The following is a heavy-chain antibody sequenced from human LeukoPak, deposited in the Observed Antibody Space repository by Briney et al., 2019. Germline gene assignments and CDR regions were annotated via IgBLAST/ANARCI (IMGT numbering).Heavy chain of an antibody. V-gene: IGHV4-38-2*02. Sequence: SETLSLTCTVSGYSISSGYYWGWTRQPPGKGLEWIGSIYHSGSTYYNPSLKSRVTISVDTSKNHFSLNLSSVTAADTAVYYCVESSSPYYMDVWGKGTTVTISS. CDR1: GYSISSGYY. D-gene: IGHD3-3*01. CDR2: IYHSGST. CDR3: VESSSPYYMDV. J-gene: IGHJ6*03.